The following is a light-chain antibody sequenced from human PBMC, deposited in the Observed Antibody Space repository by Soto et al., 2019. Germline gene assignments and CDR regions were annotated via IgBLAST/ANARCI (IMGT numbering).Light chain of an antibody. CDR2: DAS. Sequence: EVLLTQSPGTLSLSPGERATLSCRASQSVSSSYLAWYQQKPGQAPRLLIYDASNRATGIPARFSGSGSGTDFTLTISSLEPEDFAVYYCQHYNNWPLTFGGGTKVDI. CDR3: QHYNNWPLT. J-gene: IGKJ4*01. V-gene: IGKV3-20*01. CDR1: QSVSSSY.